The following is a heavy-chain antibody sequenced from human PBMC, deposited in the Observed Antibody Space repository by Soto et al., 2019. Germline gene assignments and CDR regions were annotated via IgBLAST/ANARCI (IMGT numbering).Heavy chain of an antibody. J-gene: IGHJ6*02. V-gene: IGHV3-43D*04. CDR1: GFTFDDYA. CDR2: ISWDGGST. D-gene: IGHD6-6*01. Sequence: GGSLRLSCVASGFTFDDYAMHWVRQAPGKGLEWVSLISWDGGSTYYADSVKGRFTISRDNSKNSLYLQMNSLRAEDTALYYCARVGAARARDDSPGPKLYYFYGVDVWGQGTTVTVSS. CDR3: ARVGAARARDDSPGPKLYYFYGVDV.